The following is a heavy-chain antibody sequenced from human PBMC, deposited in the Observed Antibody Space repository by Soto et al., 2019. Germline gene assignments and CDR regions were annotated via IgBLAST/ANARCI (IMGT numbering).Heavy chain of an antibody. CDR1: GGSISSSSYY. J-gene: IGHJ4*02. CDR2: IYYSGST. V-gene: IGHV4-39*01. Sequence: SETLSLTCTVSGGSISSSSYYWGWIRQPPGKGLEWIGSIYYSGSTYYNPSLKSRVTISVDTSKNQFSLKLSSVTAADTAVYYCTSGNYDILTGYYWPYFDYWGQGTLVTVSS. CDR3: TSGNYDILTGYYWPYFDY. D-gene: IGHD3-9*01.